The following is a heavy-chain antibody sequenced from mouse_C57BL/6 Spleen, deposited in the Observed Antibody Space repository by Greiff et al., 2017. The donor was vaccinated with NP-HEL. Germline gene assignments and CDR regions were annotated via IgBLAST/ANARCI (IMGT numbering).Heavy chain of an antibody. D-gene: IGHD1-1*01. CDR3: ARRDYYGSSYGAMDY. CDR1: GFTFSDYY. Sequence: EVQLVESGGGLVQPGGSLKLSCAASGFTFSDYYMYWVRQTPEKRLEWVAYISNGGGSTYYPDTVKGRFTISRDNAKNTLYLQMSRLKSEDTAMYYCARRDYYGSSYGAMDYWGQGTSVTVSS. V-gene: IGHV5-12*01. J-gene: IGHJ4*01. CDR2: ISNGGGST.